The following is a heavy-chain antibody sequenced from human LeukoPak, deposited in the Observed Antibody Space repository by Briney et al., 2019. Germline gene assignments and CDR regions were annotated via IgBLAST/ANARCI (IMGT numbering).Heavy chain of an antibody. V-gene: IGHV4-39*01. J-gene: IGHJ5*02. CDR3: ARHEYSGSYYGLSWFDP. D-gene: IGHD1-26*01. CDR1: GGSISSSGYY. CDR2: IYYSGST. Sequence: PPETLSLTCTVSGGSISSSGYYWGWIRQPPGKGLEWIASIYYSGSTYYNPSLKSRVTISVDTSKNQLSLKLSSLTAADTAVYYCARHEYSGSYYGLSWFDPWGQGTLVTVSS.